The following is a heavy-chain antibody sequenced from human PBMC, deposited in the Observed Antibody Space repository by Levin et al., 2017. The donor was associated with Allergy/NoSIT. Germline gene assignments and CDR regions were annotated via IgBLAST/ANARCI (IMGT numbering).Heavy chain of an antibody. CDR3: ARDTPSGYNSDY. D-gene: IGHD5-24*01. Sequence: GGSLRLSCAASGFTFSDYYMSWIRQAPGKGLEWVSYISSSSSYTNYADSVKGRFTISRDNAKNSLYLQMNSLRAEDTAVYYCARDTPSGYNSDYWGQGTLVTVSS. J-gene: IGHJ4*02. CDR2: ISSSSSYT. CDR1: GFTFSDYY. V-gene: IGHV3-11*05.